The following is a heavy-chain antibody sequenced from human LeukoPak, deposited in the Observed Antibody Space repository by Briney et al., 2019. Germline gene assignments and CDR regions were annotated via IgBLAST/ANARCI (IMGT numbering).Heavy chain of an antibody. CDR2: IYPGDSDT. D-gene: IGHD3-10*01. J-gene: IGHJ5*02. Sequence: GESLKISCKGSGYSFTSYWIGWVRQMPGKGLEWMGIIYPGDSDTRYSPSFQGQVTISADKSISTAYLQWSSLKASDTAMYYCARQMRAYYYGSGTYGWFDPWGQGTLVTVSS. CDR1: GYSFTSYW. CDR3: ARQMRAYYYGSGTYGWFDP. V-gene: IGHV5-51*01.